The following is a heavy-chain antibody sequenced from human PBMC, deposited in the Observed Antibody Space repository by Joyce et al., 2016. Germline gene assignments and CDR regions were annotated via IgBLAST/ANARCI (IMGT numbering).Heavy chain of an antibody. D-gene: IGHD3-22*01. CDR3: AVGPYYDSTGHDY. CDR2: FDRKDGRT. CDR1: GYTLTYLS. V-gene: IGHV1-24*01. Sequence: QVHLEQSGAEVKKPGASVKVSCKVSGYTLTYLSTHWVRQAPERGLDWVGHFDRKDGRTISAQKFQGRITMTEDTSTDTTYMELSGLRSEDTAVYYCAVGPYYDSTGHDYWGQGTLVTVSS. J-gene: IGHJ4*02.